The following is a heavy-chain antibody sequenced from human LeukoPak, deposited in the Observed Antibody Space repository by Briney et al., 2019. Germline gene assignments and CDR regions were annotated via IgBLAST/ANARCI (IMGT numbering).Heavy chain of an antibody. CDR2: IYPGDSDT. J-gene: IGHJ4*02. V-gene: IGHV5-51*01. Sequence: GESLKISCKGSGYSFPNYWIAWVRQMPGKGLEWMGTIYPGDSDTRYSPSFQGQVTISADRSITTAYLQWSSLKASDIAMYYCARLTRSGRFVLDSWGQGTLVTVSS. CDR3: ARLTRSGRFVLDS. CDR1: GYSFPNYW. D-gene: IGHD6-19*01.